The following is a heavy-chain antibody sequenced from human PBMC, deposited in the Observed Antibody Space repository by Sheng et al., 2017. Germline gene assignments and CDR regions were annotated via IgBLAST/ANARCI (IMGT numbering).Heavy chain of an antibody. Sequence: QLQLQESGPGLVKPSETLSLTCTVSGGSISSSSYYWGWIRQPPGKGLEWIGSIYYSGSTYYNPSLKSRVTISVDTSKNQFSLKLSSVTAADTAVYYCARGQLWDFDYWGQGNPGPPSPQ. CDR1: GGSISSSSYY. J-gene: IGHJ4*02. V-gene: IGHV4-39*07. CDR2: IYYSGST. CDR3: ARGQLWDFDY. D-gene: IGHD5-18*01.